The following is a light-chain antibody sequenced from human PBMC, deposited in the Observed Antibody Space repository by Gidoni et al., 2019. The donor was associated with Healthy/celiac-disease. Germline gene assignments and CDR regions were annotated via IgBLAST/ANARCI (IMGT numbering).Light chain of an antibody. Sequence: EIVLTQSPPTLSLSPGERATHSCRASQSVSSYLAWYQQKPGQAPRLLIYDASNRATGIPARFSGSGSGTDFTLTISSLEPEDFAVYYCQQRSNWPPITFGQXTRLEIK. V-gene: IGKV3-11*01. CDR2: DAS. CDR3: QQRSNWPPIT. CDR1: QSVSSY. J-gene: IGKJ5*01.